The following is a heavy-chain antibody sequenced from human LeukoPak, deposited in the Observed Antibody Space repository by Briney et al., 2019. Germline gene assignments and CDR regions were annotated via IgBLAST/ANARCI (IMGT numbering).Heavy chain of an antibody. CDR1: GFTFSDYY. Sequence: PGGSLRLSCAASGFTFSDYYMSWIRQAPGKGLEWVSYISSSSSYTNYADSVKGRFTISRDNAKNSLYLQMNSLRAEDTVVYYCAREGYTGNFDYWGQGTLVTVSS. J-gene: IGHJ4*02. CDR3: AREGYTGNFDY. V-gene: IGHV3-11*05. D-gene: IGHD2-2*02. CDR2: ISSSSSYT.